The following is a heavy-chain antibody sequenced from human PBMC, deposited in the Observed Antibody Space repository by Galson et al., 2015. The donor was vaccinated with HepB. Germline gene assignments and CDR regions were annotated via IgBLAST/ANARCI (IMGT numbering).Heavy chain of an antibody. CDR1: GFTFSSYA. Sequence: SLRLSCAASGFTFSSYAMSWVRQAPGKGLEWVSAISGSGGSTYYADSVKGRFTISRDNSKNTLYLQMNSLRAEDTAVYYCANELFDCSSTSNCDWGQGTLVTVSS. D-gene: IGHD2-2*01. CDR2: ISGSGGST. J-gene: IGHJ4*02. CDR3: ANELFDCSSTSNCD. V-gene: IGHV3-23*01.